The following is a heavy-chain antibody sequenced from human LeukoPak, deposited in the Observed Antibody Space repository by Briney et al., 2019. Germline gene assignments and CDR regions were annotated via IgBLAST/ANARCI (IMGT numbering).Heavy chain of an antibody. V-gene: IGHV3-7*01. Sequence: PGGSLRLSCAASGFIFANYWMSWVRQAPGKGLEWVANIRQDGSEKFYVDSVKGRFTISRDNAKNSLYLQMNSLSAEDTAVYYCARADCSSSTCYLRSSWFDPWGQGTLVTVSS. J-gene: IGHJ5*02. CDR3: ARADCSSSTCYLRSSWFDP. CDR2: IRQDGSEK. CDR1: GFIFANYW. D-gene: IGHD2/OR15-2a*01.